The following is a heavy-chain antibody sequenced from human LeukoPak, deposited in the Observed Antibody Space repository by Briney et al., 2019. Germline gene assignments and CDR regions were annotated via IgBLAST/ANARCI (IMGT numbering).Heavy chain of an antibody. CDR2: ISYEGSNK. V-gene: IGHV3-30*09. Sequence: PGGSLRLSCAASRFTFSSYAMLWVRQAPGKGLEWVAVISYEGSNKYYADSVKGRFAISRDNSKNTLYLQMNSLRAKDTAVYYCARGFLEWLLSYGMDVWGQGTTVTVSS. CDR1: RFTFSSYA. CDR3: ARGFLEWLLSYGMDV. D-gene: IGHD3-3*01. J-gene: IGHJ6*02.